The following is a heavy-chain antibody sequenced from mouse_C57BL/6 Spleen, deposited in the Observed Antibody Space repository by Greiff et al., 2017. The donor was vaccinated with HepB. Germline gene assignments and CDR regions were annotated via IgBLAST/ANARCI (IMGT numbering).Heavy chain of an antibody. J-gene: IGHJ3*01. Sequence: EVHLVESGGDLVKPGGSLKLSCAASGFTFSSYGMSWVRQTPDKRLEWVATISSGGSYTYYPDSVKGRFTISRDNAKNTLYLQMSSLKSEDTAMYYCARGYDYDDGLFAYWGQGTLVTVSA. V-gene: IGHV5-6*01. CDR2: ISSGGSYT. CDR3: ARGYDYDDGLFAY. D-gene: IGHD2-4*01. CDR1: GFTFSSYG.